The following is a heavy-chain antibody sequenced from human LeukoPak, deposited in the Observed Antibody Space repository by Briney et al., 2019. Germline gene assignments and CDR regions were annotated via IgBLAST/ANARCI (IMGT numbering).Heavy chain of an antibody. D-gene: IGHD6-19*01. CDR3: ASSGWYQVVVY. CDR2: IYYSGST. Sequence: PSETLSLTCTVSGGSINSYYWSCIRQPPGKGLEWIGYIYYSGSTIYNPSLKSRVTISIDASKTQFSLKLSSVTSADTAVYYCASSGWYQVVVYWGQGTLVTVSS. J-gene: IGHJ4*02. CDR1: GGSINSYY. V-gene: IGHV4-59*01.